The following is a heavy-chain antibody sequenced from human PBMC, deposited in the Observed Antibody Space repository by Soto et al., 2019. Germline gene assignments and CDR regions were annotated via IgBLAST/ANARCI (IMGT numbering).Heavy chain of an antibody. V-gene: IGHV4-30-4*01. CDR2: IYYSGST. CDR1: GGSISSGDYY. J-gene: IGHJ4*02. D-gene: IGHD6-19*01. Sequence: PSETLSLTCTVSGGSISSGDYYWSWIRQPPGKGLEWIGYIYYSGSTYYNPSLKSRVTISVDTSKNQFSLKLSSVTAADTAVYYCARVYVPLAELREHFDYWGQGTLVTV. CDR3: ARVYVPLAELREHFDY.